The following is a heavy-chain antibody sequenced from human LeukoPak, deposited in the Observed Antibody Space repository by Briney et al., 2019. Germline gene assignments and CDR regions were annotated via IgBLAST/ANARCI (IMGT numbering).Heavy chain of an antibody. CDR3: ARGPHWDPHFDY. CDR1: GFTFTAYH. D-gene: IGHD7-27*01. CDR2: INPNSGGT. J-gene: IGHJ4*02. V-gene: IGHV1-2*02. Sequence: ASVKVSCKASGFTFTAYHMHWVRQAPGQGLEWMGWINPNSGGTNYAQKFQGRVTMTRDTSISTAYMELSGLRSDDPAVYYCARGPHWDPHFDYWGQGTLVTVSS.